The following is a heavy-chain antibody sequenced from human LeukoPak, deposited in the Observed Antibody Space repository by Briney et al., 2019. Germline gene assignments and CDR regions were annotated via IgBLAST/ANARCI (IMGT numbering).Heavy chain of an antibody. Sequence: SVKVSCKASGGTFSSYAISWVRQAPGQGLEWMGGIIPIFGTANYAQKFQGRVTITADESTSTAYMELSSLRSVDTAVYYCARGPPYSLYNWFDPWGQGTLVTVSS. V-gene: IGHV1-69*13. J-gene: IGHJ5*02. CDR2: IIPIFGTA. CDR1: GGTFSSYA. D-gene: IGHD2-15*01. CDR3: ARGPPYSLYNWFDP.